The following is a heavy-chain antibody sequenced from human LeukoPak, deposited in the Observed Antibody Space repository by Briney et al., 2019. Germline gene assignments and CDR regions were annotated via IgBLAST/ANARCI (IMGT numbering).Heavy chain of an antibody. J-gene: IGHJ6*02. Sequence: ASVKVSCKASGYTFTGYYMHWVRQALGQGLEWREWINPNSGGTNYAQKFQGRVTMTRDTSISTAYMELSRLRSDDTAVYYCARGAAVAGTWYYYGMDVWGQGTTVTVSS. CDR3: ARGAAVAGTWYYYGMDV. CDR2: INPNSGGT. V-gene: IGHV1-2*02. D-gene: IGHD6-19*01. CDR1: GYTFTGYY.